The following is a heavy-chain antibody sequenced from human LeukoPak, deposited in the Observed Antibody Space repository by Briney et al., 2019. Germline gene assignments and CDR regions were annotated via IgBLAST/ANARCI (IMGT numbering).Heavy chain of an antibody. CDR1: GYSISSGYY. CDR2: IYHSGST. J-gene: IGHJ3*02. D-gene: IGHD2-2*01. Sequence: SETLSLTCTVSGYSISSGYYWGWIRQPPGKGLEWIGWIYHSGSTYYNPSLKSRVTISVDTSKNQFSLKLSSVTAADTAVYYCARAIRQYQLLFAFDIWGQGTMVTVSS. CDR3: ARAIRQYQLLFAFDI. V-gene: IGHV4-38-2*02.